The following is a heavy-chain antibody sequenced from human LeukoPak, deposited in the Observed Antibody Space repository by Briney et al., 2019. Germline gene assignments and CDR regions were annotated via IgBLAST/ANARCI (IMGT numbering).Heavy chain of an antibody. Sequence: ASVKVSCKASGYTFTSYGISWVRQAPGQGLEWMGWISAYNGNTNYAQKLQGRVTMTTDTSTSTAYMELRILRSDDTAVYYCARDRGHDYGDYAVGSWFDPWGQGTLVTVSS. CDR1: GYTFTSYG. V-gene: IGHV1-18*01. J-gene: IGHJ5*02. CDR3: ARDRGHDYGDYAVGSWFDP. D-gene: IGHD4-17*01. CDR2: ISAYNGNT.